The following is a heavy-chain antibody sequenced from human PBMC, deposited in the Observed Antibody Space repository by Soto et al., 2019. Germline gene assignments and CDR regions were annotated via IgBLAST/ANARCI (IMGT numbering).Heavy chain of an antibody. D-gene: IGHD4-17*01. CDR3: ARGNTVTTHDAFDI. CDR2: IYYSGST. CDR1: GGSISSYY. J-gene: IGHJ3*02. Sequence: QVQLQESGPGLVKPSETLSLTCTVSGGSISSYYWSWIRQPPGKGLEWIGYIYYSGSTNYDPSLKRRVTISVDTSKTQFSLKLSSVTAADTAVYYCARGNTVTTHDAFDIWGQGTMVTVSS. V-gene: IGHV4-59*01.